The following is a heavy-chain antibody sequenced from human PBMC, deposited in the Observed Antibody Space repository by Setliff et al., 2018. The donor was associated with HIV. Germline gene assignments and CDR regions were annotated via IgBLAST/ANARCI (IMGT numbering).Heavy chain of an antibody. CDR2: INSYDGNT. CDR3: ARDSSSWYPYMDV. J-gene: IGHJ6*03. Sequence: ASVKVSCKTSGAIFTTYGLSWLRQAPGQGLEWMGWINSYDGNTNYEQKFQGRVTMTTDTSTTSAYLELRSLRPDDTAVYFCARDSSSWYPYMDVWGKGTTVTVSS. V-gene: IGHV1-18*01. CDR1: GAIFTTYG. D-gene: IGHD6-13*01.